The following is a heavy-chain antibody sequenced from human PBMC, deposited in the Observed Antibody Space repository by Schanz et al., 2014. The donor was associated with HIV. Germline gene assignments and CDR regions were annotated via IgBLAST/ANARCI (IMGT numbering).Heavy chain of an antibody. V-gene: IGHV1-8*02. CDR1: GYTFSGYY. J-gene: IGHJ2*01. Sequence: QVQLVQSGAEVKKPGASVKVSCKSSGYTFSGYYFHWVRQAPGQGLEWMGWVNPESGNTGMADTFLGRLSLTRFTSTGTAYMELDSLRAEDTAIYYCVRAASFHFDKEGYYRNWYFDFWGRGTLVAVSS. D-gene: IGHD1-26*01. CDR2: VNPESGNT. CDR3: VRAASFHFDKEGYYRNWYFDF.